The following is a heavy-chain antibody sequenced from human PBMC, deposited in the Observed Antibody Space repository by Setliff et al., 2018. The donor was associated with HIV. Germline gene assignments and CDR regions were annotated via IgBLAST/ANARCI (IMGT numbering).Heavy chain of an antibody. Sequence: SETLSLTCNVSGGSISSYYWSWIRLPPGKGLEWIGYIYYSGTADYNPSLKSRATISIDTSNNQFALKLTSMTAADTAVYFCARLRSASGYFGFDSWGQGTLVTVSS. CDR3: ARLRSASGYFGFDS. D-gene: IGHD5-12*01. CDR2: IYYSGTA. CDR1: GGSISSYY. V-gene: IGHV4-59*08. J-gene: IGHJ4*02.